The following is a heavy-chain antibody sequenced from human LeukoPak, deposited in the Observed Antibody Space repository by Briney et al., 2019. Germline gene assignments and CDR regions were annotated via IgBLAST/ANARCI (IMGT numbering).Heavy chain of an antibody. CDR2: ISAYNGNT. V-gene: IGHV1-18*04. Sequence: ASVKVSCKSSGYTFTGYYMHWVRQAPGQGLEWMGWISAYNGNTNYAQKFQGRVTMTTDTSTSTAYMDLRSLRSDDTAVYYCARDDYGAGSHYWFDPWGQGTLVTVSS. J-gene: IGHJ5*02. CDR3: ARDDYGAGSHYWFDP. CDR1: GYTFTGYY. D-gene: IGHD3-10*01.